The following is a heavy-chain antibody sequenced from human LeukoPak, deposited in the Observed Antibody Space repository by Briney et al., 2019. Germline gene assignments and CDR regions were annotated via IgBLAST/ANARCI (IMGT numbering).Heavy chain of an antibody. CDR1: GFTFSDYY. D-gene: IGHD7-27*01. Sequence: NPGGSLRLSCAASGFTFSDYYMSWIRQAPGKGLEWVSYIRSSGSTIYYADSVKGRFTISRDNARNSLYLRMDGLRAEDTAVYYCARALSYGTSGDHYFYLDVWGKGTTVTVSS. CDR3: ARALSYGTSGDHYFYLDV. CDR2: IRSSGSTI. J-gene: IGHJ6*03. V-gene: IGHV3-11*04.